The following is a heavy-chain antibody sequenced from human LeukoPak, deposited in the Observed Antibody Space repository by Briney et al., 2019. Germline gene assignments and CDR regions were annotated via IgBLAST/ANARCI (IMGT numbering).Heavy chain of an antibody. V-gene: IGHV4-34*01. D-gene: IGHD3-3*01. J-gene: IGHJ4*02. CDR3: ARLHYDFWSGYKLNYFDY. Sequence: PSETLSLTCAVYGGSFSGYYWSWIRQPPGKGLEWIGEINHSGSTNYNPSLKSRVTISVDTSKNQFSLKLSSVTAADTAVYYCARLHYDFWSGYKLNYFDYWGQGTLVTVSS. CDR2: INHSGST. CDR1: GGSFSGYY.